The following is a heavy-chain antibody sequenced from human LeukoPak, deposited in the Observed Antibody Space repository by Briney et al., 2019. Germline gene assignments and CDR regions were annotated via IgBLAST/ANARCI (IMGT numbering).Heavy chain of an antibody. CDR1: GSTFSSYP. V-gene: IGHV3-23*01. D-gene: IGHD6-19*01. Sequence: PGGSLRLSCAASGSTFSSYPMTWVRQAPGKGLEWVSTISGSGGSTYYADSVKGRFTISRDNAKNTLSLQMSSLRAEDTAVYYCAKEGSSGWIPTRHFDHWGLGTLVTVSS. J-gene: IGHJ4*02. CDR3: AKEGSSGWIPTRHFDH. CDR2: ISGSGGST.